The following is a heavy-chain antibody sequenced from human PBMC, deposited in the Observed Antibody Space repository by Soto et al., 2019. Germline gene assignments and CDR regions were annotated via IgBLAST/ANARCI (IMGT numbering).Heavy chain of an antibody. Sequence: ASVKVACKASGYTFTSYGISWVRQAPGQGLEWMGWISAYNGNTNYAQKLQGRVTMTTDTSTSTAYMELRSLRSDDTAVYYCAAAATYDYYYYGMDVWGQGTTVTVSS. CDR1: GYTFTSYG. D-gene: IGHD2-15*01. J-gene: IGHJ6*02. CDR3: AAAATYDYYYYGMDV. CDR2: ISAYNGNT. V-gene: IGHV1-18*01.